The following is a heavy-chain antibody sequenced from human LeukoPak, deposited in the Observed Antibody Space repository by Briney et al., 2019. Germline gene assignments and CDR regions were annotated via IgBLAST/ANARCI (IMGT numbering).Heavy chain of an antibody. CDR1: GFTFSSYW. J-gene: IGHJ4*02. D-gene: IGHD3-9*01. CDR2: IKQDGSEK. CDR3: ARDGPQDYDILTGYPLLDY. Sequence: GGSLRLSCAASGFTFSSYWMSWVRQAPGKGLEWVANIKQDGSEKYYVDSVKGRFTISRDNAKNSLYLQMNSLRAEDTAVYYCARDGPQDYDILTGYPLLDYWGQGTLVTVSS. V-gene: IGHV3-7*01.